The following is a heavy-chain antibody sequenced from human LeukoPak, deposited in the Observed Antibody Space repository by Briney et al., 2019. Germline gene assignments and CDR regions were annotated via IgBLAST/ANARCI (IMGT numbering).Heavy chain of an antibody. CDR1: GGSISSYF. D-gene: IGHD5-12*01. V-gene: IGHV4-4*07. Sequence: SETLSLTCTVSGGSISSYFWSWIRQPAGKGLEWFGRIYRSANTHYNPSLKSRVSMSVDTSKNQFSLKLSSVTAADTAVYFCARGDSGYDFGLWGQGTLVTVSS. CDR2: IYRSANT. J-gene: IGHJ5*02. CDR3: ARGDSGYDFGL.